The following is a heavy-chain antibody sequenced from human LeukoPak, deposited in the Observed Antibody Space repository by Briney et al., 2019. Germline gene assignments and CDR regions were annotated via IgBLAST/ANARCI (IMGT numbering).Heavy chain of an antibody. D-gene: IGHD2-15*01. CDR3: AGAPAGCGGTCSFDY. CDR2: IYSSGRT. V-gene: IGHV4-4*07. CDR1: GASMSNSF. Sequence: SETLSLTCTVSGASMSNSFWSWIRQPDGKGLEWIGRIYSSGRTNYNPSLKSRVTLSIDTSNNQFSLKLTSVTAADTASYYCAGAPAGCGGTCSFDYWGQGTLVTVSS. J-gene: IGHJ4*02.